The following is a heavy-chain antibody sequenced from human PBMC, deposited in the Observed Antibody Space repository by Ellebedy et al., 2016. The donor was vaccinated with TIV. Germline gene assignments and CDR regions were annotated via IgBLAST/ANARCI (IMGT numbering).Heavy chain of an antibody. CDR1: GFTFSLYA. D-gene: IGHD2-2*01. V-gene: IGHV3-7*04. J-gene: IGHJ3*02. Sequence: GESLKISCAASGFTFSLYAMSWVRQAPGKGLEWVAHIKYDEIEKYHADSVKGRLTISRDNARNSLYLQMNSLRVDDTAMYYCARDTVEVPGGDAFDIWGQGTMVTVSS. CDR2: IKYDEIEK. CDR3: ARDTVEVPGGDAFDI.